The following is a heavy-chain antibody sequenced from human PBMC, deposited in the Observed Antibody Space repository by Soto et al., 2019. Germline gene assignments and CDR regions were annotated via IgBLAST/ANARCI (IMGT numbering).Heavy chain of an antibody. J-gene: IGHJ5*02. CDR3: VKNSGWFNT. Sequence: GSLRLSCAASGFNFSSYGMHWVRQAPGKGLEWVAIIWYDGNNKKHADSVKGRFTIPRDNSRNTVYLQMNSLRGDDTALYYCVKNSGWFNTWGQGTQVTVSS. CDR1: GFNFSSYG. D-gene: IGHD3-10*01. CDR2: IWYDGNNK. V-gene: IGHV3-33*06.